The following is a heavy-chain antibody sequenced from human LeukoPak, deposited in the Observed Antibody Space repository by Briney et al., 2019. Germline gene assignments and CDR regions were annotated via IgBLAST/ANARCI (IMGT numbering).Heavy chain of an antibody. CDR3: AREPGGSYFGYFDY. Sequence: GGSLRLSCAASGFTFSSYAMSWVRQAPGKGLEWVSAISGSGGSTYYADSVKGRFTISRDNAKNSLYLQMNSLRAEDTAVYYCAREPGGSYFGYFDYWGQGTLVTVSS. V-gene: IGHV3-23*01. CDR1: GFTFSSYA. CDR2: ISGSGGST. D-gene: IGHD1-26*01. J-gene: IGHJ4*02.